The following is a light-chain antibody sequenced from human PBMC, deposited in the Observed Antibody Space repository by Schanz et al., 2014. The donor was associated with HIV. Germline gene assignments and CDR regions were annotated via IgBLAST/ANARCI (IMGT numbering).Light chain of an antibody. CDR2: GAS. CDR3: QQYNDWPPIT. J-gene: IGKJ5*01. V-gene: IGKV3-15*01. CDR1: QTVSNN. Sequence: EIVLTQSPGSLSLSPGGRATLSCRASQTVSNNLAWYQQKPGQAPRLLIYGASTRVTGIPARFSGSGSGTEFTLTISSLQSEDFAVYYCQQYNDWPPITFGQGTRLEIK.